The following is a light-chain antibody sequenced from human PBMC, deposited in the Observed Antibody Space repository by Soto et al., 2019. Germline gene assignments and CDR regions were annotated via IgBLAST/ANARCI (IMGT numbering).Light chain of an antibody. Sequence: QSALTQPPSASGSPGQSVTISCTGTSSDVGGHNSVSWYQQHPGKAPKLMIYAVDQRPSGVPDRFSGSKSGNTASLTVSGLQAEDEADYYCSSYADSSNLLFGGGTKVTVL. CDR1: SSDVGGHNS. J-gene: IGLJ3*02. CDR3: SSYADSSNLL. V-gene: IGLV2-8*01. CDR2: AVD.